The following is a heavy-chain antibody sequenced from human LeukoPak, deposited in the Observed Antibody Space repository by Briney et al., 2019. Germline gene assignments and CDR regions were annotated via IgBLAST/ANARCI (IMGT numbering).Heavy chain of an antibody. CDR1: GYTFTSYD. D-gene: IGHD3-16*02. CDR2: MNPNSGNT. Sequence: GASVKVSCKASGYTFTSYDINWVRQATGQGLEWMGWMNPNSGNTGYAQEFQGRVTMTRNTSISTAYMELSSLRSEDTAVYYCARGGRLGRYPRAVRNWFDPWGQGTLVTVSS. V-gene: IGHV1-8*01. J-gene: IGHJ5*02. CDR3: ARGGRLGRYPRAVRNWFDP.